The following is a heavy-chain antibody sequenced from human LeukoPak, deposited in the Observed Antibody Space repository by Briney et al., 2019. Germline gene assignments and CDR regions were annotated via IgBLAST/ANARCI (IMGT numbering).Heavy chain of an antibody. Sequence: GGSLRLSCAASGFTFSSYSMNWVRQAPGKGLEWVSYISSSSSTIYYADSVKGRFTISRDNAKNSLYLQMNSLRDGDTAVYYCARTYYYDSSGYRPDDAFDIWGQGTMVTVSS. CDR2: ISSSSSTI. J-gene: IGHJ3*02. V-gene: IGHV3-48*02. D-gene: IGHD3-22*01. CDR1: GFTFSSYS. CDR3: ARTYYYDSSGYRPDDAFDI.